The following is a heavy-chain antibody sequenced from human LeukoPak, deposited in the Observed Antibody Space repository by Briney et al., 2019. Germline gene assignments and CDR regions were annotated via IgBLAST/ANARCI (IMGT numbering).Heavy chain of an antibody. CDR3: AKGTSSSRYSAPNY. V-gene: IGHV3-23*01. CDR1: GFTFSSYA. CDR2: ICSNDNNT. D-gene: IGHD2-15*01. Sequence: GGSLRLSCAASGFTFSSYAMNWVRQAPGKGLEWVSAICSNDNNTYYANSVKGRFTISRDNSKNTLSLQLNSLRAEDTAVYYCAKGTSSSRYSAPNYWGQGTLVTVSS. J-gene: IGHJ4*02.